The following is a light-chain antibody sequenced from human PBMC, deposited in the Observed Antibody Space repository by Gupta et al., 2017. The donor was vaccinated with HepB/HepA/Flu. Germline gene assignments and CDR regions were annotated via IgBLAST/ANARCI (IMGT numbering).Light chain of an antibody. CDR3: AAWDDSLNGVV. Sequence: QSVLTQPPSASGAPGQRVTISCSGSFSNLGSNSVNWYQHFPGTAPKLLIYSQNQRPSGVPDRFSASKSGTSASLAISGLQSADEADYYCAAWDDSLNGVVFGGGTKVTVL. CDR2: SQN. J-gene: IGLJ3*02. V-gene: IGLV1-44*01. CDR1: FSNLGSNS.